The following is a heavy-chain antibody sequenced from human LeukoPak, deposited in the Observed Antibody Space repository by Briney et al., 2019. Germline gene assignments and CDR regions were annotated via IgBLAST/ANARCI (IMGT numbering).Heavy chain of an antibody. D-gene: IGHD6-19*01. CDR2: INQDGSKK. J-gene: IGHJ6*03. CDR1: GFTFSTYW. V-gene: IGHV3-7*01. Sequence: PGGSLRLSCEASGFTFSTYWMIWVRQAPGKGLEWVANINQDGSKKCYVDSIKGRFTISRDNAKNSLYLQMISLRAEDTALYYCARVFSGWYGNYMDVWGKGTTVTVSS. CDR3: ARVFSGWYGNYMDV.